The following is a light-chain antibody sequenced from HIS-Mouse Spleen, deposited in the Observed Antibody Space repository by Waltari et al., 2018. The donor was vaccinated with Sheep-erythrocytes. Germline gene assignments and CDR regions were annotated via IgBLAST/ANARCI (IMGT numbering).Light chain of an antibody. CDR3: CSYAGSYNYV. Sequence: QSALTQPRSVSGSPGQSVTISCTGTSSDVGGYNYVSWYQQHPGKAPKLMIYDVSKRPSGVPALFSGSKSGNTASLTISGLQAEDEADYYCCSYAGSYNYVFGTGTKVTVL. V-gene: IGLV2-11*01. CDR1: SSDVGGYNY. CDR2: DVS. J-gene: IGLJ1*01.